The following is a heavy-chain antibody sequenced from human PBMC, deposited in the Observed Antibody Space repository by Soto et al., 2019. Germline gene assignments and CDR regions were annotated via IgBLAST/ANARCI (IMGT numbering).Heavy chain of an antibody. CDR2: IYYSGST. CDR1: GGSISSSSYY. J-gene: IGHJ4*02. Sequence: SETLSLTCTVSGGSISSSSYYWGWIRQPPGKGLEWIGSIYYSGSTYYNPSLKSRVTISVDTSKNQFSLKLSSVTAADTAVYYCATRGDTAMVTDYWGQGTLVTVSS. V-gene: IGHV4-39*01. D-gene: IGHD5-18*01. CDR3: ATRGDTAMVTDY.